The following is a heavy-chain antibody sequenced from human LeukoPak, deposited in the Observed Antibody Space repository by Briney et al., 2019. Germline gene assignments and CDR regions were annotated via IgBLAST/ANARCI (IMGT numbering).Heavy chain of an antibody. V-gene: IGHV1-2*06. J-gene: IGHJ5*02. CDR3: ARAEDDFWSGYLNWFDP. Sequence: ASVKVSCKASGYTFTGYYMHWVRQAPGQGLEWMGRINPNSGGTNYAQKFQGRVTMTRDTSISTAYMELSRLRSDDSAVYYCARAEDDFWSGYLNWFDPWGQGTLVTVSS. CDR1: GYTFTGYY. CDR2: INPNSGGT. D-gene: IGHD3-3*01.